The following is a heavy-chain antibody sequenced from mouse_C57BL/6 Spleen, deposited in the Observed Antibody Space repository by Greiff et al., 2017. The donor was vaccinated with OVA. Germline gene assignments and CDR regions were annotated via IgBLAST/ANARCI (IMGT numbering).Heavy chain of an antibody. D-gene: IGHD4-1*01. V-gene: IGHV2-6-1*01. CDR2: IWSDGST. CDR1: GFSLTSYG. CDR3: ARHRVTGTGWYFDV. J-gene: IGHJ1*03. Sequence: VKLVESGPGLVAPSQSLSITCTVSGFSLTSYGVHWVRQPPGKGLEWLVVIWSDGSTTYNSALKSRLSISKDNSKSQVFLKMNSLQTDDTAMYYCARHRVTGTGWYFDVWGTGTTVTVSS.